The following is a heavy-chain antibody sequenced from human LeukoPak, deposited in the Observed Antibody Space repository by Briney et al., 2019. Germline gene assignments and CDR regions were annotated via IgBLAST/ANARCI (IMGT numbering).Heavy chain of an antibody. Sequence: GGSLRLSCAASGFTFSSYSMNWVRQAPGKGLEWVSYISSSSSTIYYADSVKGRFTISRDNAKNSLYLQMNSLRAEDTAVYYCARFGSGYYGAFDIWGQGTMVTVSS. CDR1: GFTFSSYS. CDR2: ISSSSSTI. D-gene: IGHD3-22*01. J-gene: IGHJ3*02. CDR3: ARFGSGYYGAFDI. V-gene: IGHV3-48*01.